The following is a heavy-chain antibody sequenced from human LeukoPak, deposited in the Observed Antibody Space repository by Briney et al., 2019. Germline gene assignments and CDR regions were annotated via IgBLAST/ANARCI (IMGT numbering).Heavy chain of an antibody. J-gene: IGHJ4*02. V-gene: IGHV7-4-1*02. CDR3: ASAFQSLGGLSLPDY. D-gene: IGHD3-16*02. CDR1: GYSFTNCA. Sequence: ASVEVSCKASGYSFTNCAMNWVRQAPGQGLEWMGWIHPSTGNPTYAQGFTGRFVFSLDTSVSTTYLQISSLKAEDTAVYFCASAFQSLGGLSLPDYWGQGTLVTVSS. CDR2: IHPSTGNP.